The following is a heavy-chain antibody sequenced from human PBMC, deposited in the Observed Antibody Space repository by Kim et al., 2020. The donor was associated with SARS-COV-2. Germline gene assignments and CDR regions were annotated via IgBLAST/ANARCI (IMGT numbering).Heavy chain of an antibody. D-gene: IGHD6-13*01. V-gene: IGHV4-31*03. CDR2: IYYSGST. J-gene: IGHJ3*02. Sequence: SETLSLTCTVSGGSISSGGYYWSWIRQHPGKGLEWIGYIYYSGSTYYNPSLKSRVTISVDTSKNQFSLKLSSVTAADTAVYYCASRAAADLKAFDIWGQGTMVTVSS. CDR3: ASRAAADLKAFDI. CDR1: GGSISSGGYY.